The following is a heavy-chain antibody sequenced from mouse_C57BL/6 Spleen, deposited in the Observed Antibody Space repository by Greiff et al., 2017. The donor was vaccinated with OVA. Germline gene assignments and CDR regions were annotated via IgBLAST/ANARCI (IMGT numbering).Heavy chain of an antibody. CDR2: IDPSDSYT. CDR3: ARRERYFDY. V-gene: IGHV1-50*01. Sequence: QVQLQQSGAELVKPGASVKLSCKASGYTFTSYWMQWVKQRPGQGLEWIGEIDPSDSYTNYNQKFKGKATLTVDTSSSTAYMQLSSLTSEDSAVYYCARRERYFDYWGQGTTLTVSS. CDR1: GYTFTSYW. J-gene: IGHJ2*01.